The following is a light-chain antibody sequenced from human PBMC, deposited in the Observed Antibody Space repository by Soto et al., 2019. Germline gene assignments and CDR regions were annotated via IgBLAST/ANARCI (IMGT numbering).Light chain of an antibody. CDR3: HVWDSSSDLDVV. J-gene: IGLJ2*01. Sequence: SYELTQPPSVSVAPGRTARIPCGGNNIGSESVHWYQQKPGQAPVLLIYYDSDRPSGIPERISGSNSGNTATLTISRVEAGDEADYYCHVWDSSSDLDVVFGGGTQLTVL. CDR2: YDS. CDR1: NIGSES. V-gene: IGLV3-21*04.